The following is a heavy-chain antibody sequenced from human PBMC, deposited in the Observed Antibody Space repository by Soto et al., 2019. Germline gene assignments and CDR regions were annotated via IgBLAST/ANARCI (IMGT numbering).Heavy chain of an antibody. CDR3: ARPDTDGMDV. Sequence: XASLSLTCTVCGGCISSSRYYWGWIRQPPGKGLEWIGSIYYSGSTYYNPSLKSRVTISVDTSKNQFSLKLSSVTAADTAVYYCARPDTDGMDVWGQRTTVTVSS. D-gene: IGHD2-8*02. V-gene: IGHV4-39*01. CDR1: GGCISSSRYY. CDR2: IYYSGST. J-gene: IGHJ6*02.